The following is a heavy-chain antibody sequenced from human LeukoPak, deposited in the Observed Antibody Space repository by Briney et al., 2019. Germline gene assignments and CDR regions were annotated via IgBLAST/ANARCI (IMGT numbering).Heavy chain of an antibody. CDR2: ISYDGSNK. Sequence: GGSLRLSCAASGFTFSSYAMHWVRQAPGKGLEWVAVISYDGSNKYYADSVKGRFTIPRDNSKNTLYLQMNSLRAEDTAVYYCARDALLPDSSGYLHDAFDIWGQGTMVTVSS. CDR3: ARDALLPDSSGYLHDAFDI. V-gene: IGHV3-30*01. D-gene: IGHD3-22*01. J-gene: IGHJ3*02. CDR1: GFTFSSYA.